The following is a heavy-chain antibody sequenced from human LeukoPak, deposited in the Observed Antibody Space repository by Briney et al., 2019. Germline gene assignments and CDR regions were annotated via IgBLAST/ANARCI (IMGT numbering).Heavy chain of an antibody. CDR1: GFTFSSYA. Sequence: GGSLRLSCAASGFTFSSYAMSWVRQAPGKGLEWVSAISGSGGSTYYADSVKGRFTISRDNSKNTLYLQMNSLRAEDTAVYYCANAYYYDSSGYFPADYWGQGTLVTVSS. V-gene: IGHV3-23*01. J-gene: IGHJ4*02. CDR2: ISGSGGST. CDR3: ANAYYYDSSGYFPADY. D-gene: IGHD3-22*01.